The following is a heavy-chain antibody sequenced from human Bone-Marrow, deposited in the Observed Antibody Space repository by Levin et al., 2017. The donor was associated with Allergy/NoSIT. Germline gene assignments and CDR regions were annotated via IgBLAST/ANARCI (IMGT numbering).Heavy chain of an antibody. J-gene: IGHJ4*02. Sequence: GESLKISCAASGITFSNYWMSWVRQAPGKGLEYVAIIKQDGSRGYYVDSVKGRFTISRDNAANSLHLQMNSLRAEDTAVYYCARVGLPYWGQGTLVTVSS. CDR2: IKQDGSRG. CDR3: ARVGLPY. CDR1: GITFSNYW. V-gene: IGHV3-7*01.